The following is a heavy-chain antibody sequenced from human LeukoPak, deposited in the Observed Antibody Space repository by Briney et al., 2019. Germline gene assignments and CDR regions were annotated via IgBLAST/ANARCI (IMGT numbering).Heavy chain of an antibody. CDR1: GYTLTELS. J-gene: IGHJ3*02. V-gene: IGHV1-24*01. D-gene: IGHD2-2*01. Sequence: APVKVSCKVSGYTLTELSMHWVRQAPGKGLEWMGGFDPEDGETIYAQKFQGRVTMTEDTSTDTAYMELSSLRSEDTAVYYCATDPAPVVPAAKGGAFDIWGQGTMVTVSS. CDR3: ATDPAPVVPAAKGGAFDI. CDR2: FDPEDGET.